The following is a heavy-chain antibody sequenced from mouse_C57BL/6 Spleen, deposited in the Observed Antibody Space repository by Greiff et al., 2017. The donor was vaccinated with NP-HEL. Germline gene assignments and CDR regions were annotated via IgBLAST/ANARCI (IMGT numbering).Heavy chain of an antibody. CDR1: GYAFSSSW. J-gene: IGHJ2*01. V-gene: IGHV1-82*01. Sequence: QVQLQQSGPELVKPGASVKISCKASGYAFSSSWMNWVKQRPGKGLEWIGRIYPGDGDTNYNGKFKGKATLTADKSSSTAYMQLSSLTSEDSAVYFCARGELGLYFDYWGQGTTLTVSS. CDR3: ARGELGLYFDY. D-gene: IGHD4-1*01. CDR2: IYPGDGDT.